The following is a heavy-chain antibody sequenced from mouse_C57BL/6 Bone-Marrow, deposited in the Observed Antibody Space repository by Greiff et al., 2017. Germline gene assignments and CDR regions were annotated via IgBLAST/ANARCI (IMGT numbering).Heavy chain of an antibody. J-gene: IGHJ1*03. CDR1: GYTFTSYW. CDR3: AKVPSLYYGNWYFDV. CDR2: IYPGSGST. D-gene: IGHD2-1*01. V-gene: IGHV1-55*01. Sequence: QVQLQQPGAELVKPGASVKMSCKASGYTFTSYWITWVKQRPGQGLEWIGEIYPGSGSTNYSEKFKNKATLTVDTSSSTAYMQLSSLTSEDSAVYYCAKVPSLYYGNWYFDVWGTGTTVTVSS.